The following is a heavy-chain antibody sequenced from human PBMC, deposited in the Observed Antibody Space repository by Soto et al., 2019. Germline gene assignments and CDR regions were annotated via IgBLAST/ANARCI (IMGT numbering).Heavy chain of an antibody. CDR2: IYYTGSP. Sequence: PSETPSLTCTVSGDSVNNYYWSWIRQPPGKRLEWIGYIYYTGSPTYNPSLESRVTMSVDTSKNQFSLKLNSVNAADTAVYYCAKYRRTEAEGFTLDYWGRGTLVTVSS. D-gene: IGHD6-13*01. CDR1: GDSVNNYY. V-gene: IGHV4-59*02. J-gene: IGHJ4*02. CDR3: AKYRRTEAEGFTLDY.